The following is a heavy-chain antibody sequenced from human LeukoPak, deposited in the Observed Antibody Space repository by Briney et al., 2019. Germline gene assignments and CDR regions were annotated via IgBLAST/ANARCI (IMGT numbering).Heavy chain of an antibody. CDR1: GFTFGDYA. CDR2: IYSGGST. CDR3: ARDSTAAGTRGYYFDY. V-gene: IGHV3-66*02. Sequence: GGSLRLSCTASGFTFGDYAMSWVRQAPGKGLEWVSVIYSGGSTYYADSVKGRFTISRDNSKNTLYLQMNSLRAEDTAVYYCARDSTAAGTRGYYFDYWGQGTLVTVSS. D-gene: IGHD6-13*01. J-gene: IGHJ4*02.